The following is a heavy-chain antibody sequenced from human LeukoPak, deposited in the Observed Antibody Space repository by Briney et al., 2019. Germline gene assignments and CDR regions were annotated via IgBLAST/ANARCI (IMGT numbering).Heavy chain of an antibody. D-gene: IGHD1-26*01. CDR3: AKASGSYYTDSFDY. Sequence: HPGGSLRLSCAASGFTFDDYAMHWIRQAPGKGLEWVSLISWDGGSTYYADSVNGRFTISRDNSKNSLYLQMNSLRAEDIALYYCAKASGSYYTDSFDYWGQGTLVTVSS. J-gene: IGHJ4*02. V-gene: IGHV3-43D*03. CDR1: GFTFDDYA. CDR2: ISWDGGST.